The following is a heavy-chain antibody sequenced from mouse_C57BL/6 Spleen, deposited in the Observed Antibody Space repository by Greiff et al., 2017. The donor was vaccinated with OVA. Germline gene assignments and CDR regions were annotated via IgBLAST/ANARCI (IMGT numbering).Heavy chain of an antibody. CDR3: ARPLYGSSSWFAY. CDR2: INPNNGGT. V-gene: IGHV1-18*01. D-gene: IGHD1-1*01. Sequence: VQLQQSGPELVKPGASVKIPCKASGYTFTDYNMDWVKQSHGKSLEWIGDINPNNGGTIYNQKFKGKATLTVDKSSSTAYMELRSLTSEDTAVDDCARPLYGSSSWFAYWGQGTLVTVSA. J-gene: IGHJ3*01. CDR1: GYTFTDYN.